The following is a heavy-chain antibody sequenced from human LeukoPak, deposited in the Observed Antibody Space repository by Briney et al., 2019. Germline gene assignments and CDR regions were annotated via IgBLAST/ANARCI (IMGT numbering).Heavy chain of an antibody. CDR2: ISAYNGNT. Sequence: GASVKVSCKASGYTFTSYGISWVRQAPGQGLEWMGWISAYNGNTNYAQKLQGRVTMTTDTSTSTAYMELSSLRSEDTAVYYCARATQRKWLSGWFDPWGQGTLVTVSS. V-gene: IGHV1-18*01. J-gene: IGHJ5*02. D-gene: IGHD3-22*01. CDR1: GYTFTSYG. CDR3: ARATQRKWLSGWFDP.